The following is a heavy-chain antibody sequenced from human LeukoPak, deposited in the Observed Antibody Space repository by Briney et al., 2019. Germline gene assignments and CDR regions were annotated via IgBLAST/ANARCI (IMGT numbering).Heavy chain of an antibody. V-gene: IGHV3-23*01. J-gene: IGHJ4*02. D-gene: IGHD3-10*01. CDR2: ISGDGGDT. CDR3: VRWFREPPNFDY. CDR1: GFTFSSYA. Sequence: PGGSLRLSCAASGFTFSSYAVSWVRQASGKGLEWVSAISGDGGDTFYADSVRGRFSISRDNSKNRVFLQMNSLRAEDMAIYYCVRWFREPPNFDYWGQGTLLTVSS.